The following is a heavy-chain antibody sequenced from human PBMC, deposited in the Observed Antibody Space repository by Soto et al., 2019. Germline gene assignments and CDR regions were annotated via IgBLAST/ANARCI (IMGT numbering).Heavy chain of an antibody. V-gene: IGHV4-34*01. CDR3: AGWAVGIMIFGVPKDY. J-gene: IGHJ4*02. D-gene: IGHD3-3*01. Sequence: SETLSLTCVVSGGSLSGHFWSWIRQPPGKGLEWIGEINHSGSTNYNPSLNSRVTISVDTSKNQFSLRLSSVTAADTAVYYCAGWAVGIMIFGVPKDYWGTRALVTVSS. CDR2: INHSGST. CDR1: GGSLSGHF.